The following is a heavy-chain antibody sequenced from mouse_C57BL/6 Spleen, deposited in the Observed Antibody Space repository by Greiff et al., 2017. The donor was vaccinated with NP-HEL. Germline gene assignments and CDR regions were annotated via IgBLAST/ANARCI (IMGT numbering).Heavy chain of an antibody. D-gene: IGHD1-1*01. CDR1: GYTFTDYY. V-gene: IGHV1-26*01. Sequence: EVQLQQSGPELVKPGASVKISCKASGYTFTDYYMNWVKQSHGKSLEWIGDINPNNGGTSYNQKFKGKATLTVDKSSSTAYMELRSLTSEDSAVYYCARSAGGSSPWFAYWGQGTLVTVSA. CDR3: ARSAGGSSPWFAY. CDR2: INPNNGGT. J-gene: IGHJ3*01.